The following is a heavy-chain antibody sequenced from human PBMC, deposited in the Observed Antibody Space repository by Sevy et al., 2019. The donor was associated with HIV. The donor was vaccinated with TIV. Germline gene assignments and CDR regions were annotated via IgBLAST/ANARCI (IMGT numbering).Heavy chain of an antibody. Sequence: GGSLRLSCDASGFTLSHHALHWVRQTPGKGLEWVASISYDGGDKRYADFVEGRITIKRHNSKNTRYLQMTSLRSEEPGVYFCARDRGRTPTAILYHFCHWCQGTLVTVSS. J-gene: IGHJ4*02. D-gene: IGHD3-16*01. CDR2: ISYDGGDK. V-gene: IGHV3-30-3*01. CDR1: GFTLSHHA. CDR3: ARDRGRTPTAILYHFCH.